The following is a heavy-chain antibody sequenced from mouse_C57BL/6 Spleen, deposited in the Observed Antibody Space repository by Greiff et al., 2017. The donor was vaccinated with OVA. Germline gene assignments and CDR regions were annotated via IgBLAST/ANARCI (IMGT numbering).Heavy chain of an antibody. J-gene: IGHJ4*01. CDR1: GYTFTSYW. CDR3: AREGQLRPHYYAMDY. Sequence: QVQLKQPGAELVRPGSSVKLSCKASGYTFTSYWMDWVKQRPGQGLEWIGNIYPSDSETHYNQKFKDKATLTVDKSSSTAYMQLSSLTSEDSAVYYCAREGQLRPHYYAMDYWGQGTSVTVSS. CDR2: IYPSDSET. D-gene: IGHD3-2*02. V-gene: IGHV1-61*01.